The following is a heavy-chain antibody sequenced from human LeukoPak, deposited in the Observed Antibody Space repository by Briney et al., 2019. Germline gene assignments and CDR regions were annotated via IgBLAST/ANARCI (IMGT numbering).Heavy chain of an antibody. J-gene: IGHJ4*02. CDR3: ARSPRGSGYSPVDY. CDR1: GYTFTSYG. CDR2: ISAYNGNT. Sequence: ASVKVSCKASGYTFTSYGISWVRQAPGQGLEWMGWISAYNGNTNYAQKLQGRVTMTTDTSTSTAYMELRSLRSDDTAVYYCARSPRGSGYSPVDYWGQGTLVTVSS. D-gene: IGHD4-23*01. V-gene: IGHV1-18*01.